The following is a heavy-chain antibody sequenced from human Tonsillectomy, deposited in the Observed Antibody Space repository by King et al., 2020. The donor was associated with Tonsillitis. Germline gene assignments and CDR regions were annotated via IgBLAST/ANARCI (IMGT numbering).Heavy chain of an antibody. J-gene: IGHJ3*02. CDR2: ISPNSGGT. CDR1: GYTFTGYH. V-gene: IGHV1-2*02. D-gene: IGHD3-10*01. CDR3: AKIGTAYGAFDI. Sequence: QVQLVESGAEVKKPGASVKVSCKASGYTFTGYHMHWVRQARGQGLEWMGLISPNSGGTNYAQMFPGRVTMTRDTSITTAYMELSGLRSDDTAGYYCAKIGTAYGAFDIWGQGTMVTVSS.